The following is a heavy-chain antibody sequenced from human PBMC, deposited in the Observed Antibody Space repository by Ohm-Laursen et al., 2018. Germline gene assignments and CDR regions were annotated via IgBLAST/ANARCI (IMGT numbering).Heavy chain of an antibody. V-gene: IGHV1-18*04. CDR3: ARGDTYGFDY. CDR2: ISPYSGQT. J-gene: IGHJ4*02. Sequence: ASVKVSCKTSGYTFTAYYIHWVRQAPGQGLEWMGWISPYSGQTKYALKLQGRVTMTTDTSTSTAYMDVRGLRSDDTAVYYCARGDTYGFDYWGQGTLVTVSS. CDR1: GYTFTAYY. D-gene: IGHD3-10*01.